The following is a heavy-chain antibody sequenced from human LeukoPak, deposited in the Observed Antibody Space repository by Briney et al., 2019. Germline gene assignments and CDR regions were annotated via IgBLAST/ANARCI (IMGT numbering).Heavy chain of an antibody. CDR1: GFTFSSYG. CDR2: IRYDGSNK. CDR3: ARDPYSGTYGDTYYYYMDV. J-gene: IGHJ6*03. V-gene: IGHV3-30*02. D-gene: IGHD1-26*01. Sequence: PGGSLRLSCAAYGFTFSSYGMHWVRQAPGKGLEWVAFIRYDGSNKYYADSVKGRFTISRDNARNSLYLQMNSLRAEDTAVYYCARDPYSGTYGDTYYYYMDVWGKGTTVTISS.